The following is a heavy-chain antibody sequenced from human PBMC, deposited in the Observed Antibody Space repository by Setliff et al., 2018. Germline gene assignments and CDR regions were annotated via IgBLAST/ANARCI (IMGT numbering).Heavy chain of an antibody. CDR3: ARSNRFTIFGGGLPFDI. CDR2: ISAYNGAT. CDR1: GYTFTTYG. Sequence: ASVKVSCKTSGYTFTTYGISWVRQAPGQGLEWMGWISAYNGATNYAQKVQGRVTLTTETSTDTAYMELRSLTTDDTAVYYYARSNRFTIFGGGLPFDIWGQGTMVTVSS. V-gene: IGHV1-18*01. D-gene: IGHD3-3*01. J-gene: IGHJ3*02.